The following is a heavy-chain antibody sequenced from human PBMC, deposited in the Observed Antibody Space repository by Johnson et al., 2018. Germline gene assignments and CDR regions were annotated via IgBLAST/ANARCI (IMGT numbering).Heavy chain of an antibody. D-gene: IGHD2-8*02. CDR3: ANDWRCCTGDPWFLTDAFDV. J-gene: IGHJ3*01. V-gene: IGHV3-30*18. CDR2: ISYDGTTT. CDR1: GFTSSDYR. Sequence: QVELVESGGGVVQPGRPLKLSCAASGFTSSDYRMHWARPAPGKGLEWVAVISYDGTTTHHADSVKGRFTVSRDNSKNTLSLQRDSLRLADSAGYYCANDWRCCTGDPWFLTDAFDVCGQGTMVTVSS.